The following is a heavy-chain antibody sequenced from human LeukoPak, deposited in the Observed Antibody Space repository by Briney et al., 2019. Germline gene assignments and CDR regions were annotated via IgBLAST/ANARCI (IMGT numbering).Heavy chain of an antibody. CDR1: GFTFSSYE. CDR3: AREVGGWYPIDS. Sequence: GGSLRLSCAASGFTFSSYEMNWVRQAPGKGLEWVSYISSHGNTVHHADSVKGRFIISRDNAKNSLYLQMNSLRVEDTAVYYCAREVGGWYPIDSWGQGTLVTVSS. J-gene: IGHJ4*02. D-gene: IGHD6-19*01. V-gene: IGHV3-48*03. CDR2: ISSHGNTV.